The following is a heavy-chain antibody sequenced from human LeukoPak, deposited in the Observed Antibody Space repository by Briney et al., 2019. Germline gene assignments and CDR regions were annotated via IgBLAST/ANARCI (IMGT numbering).Heavy chain of an antibody. D-gene: IGHD3-10*01. CDR3: ARDDYYGRWFDP. J-gene: IGHJ5*02. CDR2: IYYSGST. CDR1: GGSISSHY. V-gene: IGHV4-59*11. Sequence: SETLSLTCTVSGGSISSHYWSWIRQPPGKGLEWIGYIYYSGSTNYNASLKSRVTISVDTSKNQLSLKLSSVTAADTAVYYCARDDYYGRWFDPWGQGTLVTVSS.